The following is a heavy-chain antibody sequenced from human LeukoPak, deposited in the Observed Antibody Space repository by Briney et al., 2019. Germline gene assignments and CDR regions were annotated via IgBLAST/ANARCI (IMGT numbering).Heavy chain of an antibody. V-gene: IGHV1-2*02. CDR1: GYTFTGYF. Sequence: ASVTLSFTASGYTFTGYFMHWVRQAPGQGLEWMGWINPNSGGTNYAQKFQGRVTMTRDTSISTAYMELRRLRYDDTAVYYCATAVIVAVFGDAFDIWGQGTLVTVSS. D-gene: IGHD6-13*01. CDR2: INPNSGGT. J-gene: IGHJ3*02. CDR3: ATAVIVAVFGDAFDI.